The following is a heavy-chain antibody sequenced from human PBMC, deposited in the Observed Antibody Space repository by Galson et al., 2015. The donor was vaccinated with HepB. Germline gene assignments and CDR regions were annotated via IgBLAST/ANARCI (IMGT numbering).Heavy chain of an antibody. D-gene: IGHD5-24*01. CDR3: AKDHLRRWLQSPLDY. CDR2: ISYDGSNK. Sequence: LRLSCAASGFPFSSYGMHWARQAPGKGLEWVAVISYDGSNKYYADSVKGRFTISRDNSKNTLYLQMNSLRAEDTAVYYCAKDHLRRWLQSPLDYWGQGTLVTVSS. J-gene: IGHJ4*02. CDR1: GFPFSSYG. V-gene: IGHV3-30*18.